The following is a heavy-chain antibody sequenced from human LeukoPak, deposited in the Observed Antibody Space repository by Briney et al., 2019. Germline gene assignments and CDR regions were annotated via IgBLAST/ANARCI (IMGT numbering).Heavy chain of an antibody. Sequence: TLSLTCTVSGGSISGGGYYWSWIRQHPGKGLEWIGYIYYSGSTYYNPSLKSRVTISVDTSKNQFSLKLSSVTAADTAVYYCARAVGATLHKLDPWGQGTLVTVSS. D-gene: IGHD1-26*01. CDR2: IYYSGST. V-gene: IGHV4-31*03. CDR1: GGSISGGGYY. J-gene: IGHJ5*02. CDR3: ARAVGATLHKLDP.